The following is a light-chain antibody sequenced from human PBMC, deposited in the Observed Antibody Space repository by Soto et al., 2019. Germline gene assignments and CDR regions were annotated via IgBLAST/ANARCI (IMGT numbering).Light chain of an antibody. Sequence: QSVLTQPRSVSGSPGQSVTISCTGTSSDVGGYNYVSWYQQHPGKAPKLMIYDVNKWPSGVPDRFSGPKSGNTASLTISGLQAEDEADYHCCSYAGSHTPWVFGGGTKLTVL. J-gene: IGLJ3*02. CDR2: DVN. CDR3: CSYAGSHTPWV. V-gene: IGLV2-11*01. CDR1: SSDVGGYNY.